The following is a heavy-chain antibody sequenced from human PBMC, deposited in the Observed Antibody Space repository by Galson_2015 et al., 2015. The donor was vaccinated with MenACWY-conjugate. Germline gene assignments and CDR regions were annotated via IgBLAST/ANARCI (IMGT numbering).Heavy chain of an antibody. J-gene: IGHJ5*02. Sequence: SVKASCKASGYTFNTYPLHWVRQAPGQGLEWMAWIHVGNGNTKYSQKFQGRVTVTRDTSASTGYMELSSLRSEDTAVYYCVRDVCSTTSGDSAHHWGQGTLVTVSS. V-gene: IGHV1-3*01. CDR2: IHVGNGNT. CDR1: GYTFNTYP. CDR3: VRDVCSTTSGDSAHH. D-gene: IGHD2-2*01.